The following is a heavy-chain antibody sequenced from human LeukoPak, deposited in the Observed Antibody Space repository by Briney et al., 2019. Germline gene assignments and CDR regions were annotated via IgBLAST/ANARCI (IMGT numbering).Heavy chain of an antibody. CDR1: GYTLTELS. D-gene: IGHD2-2*01. CDR3: ATAYCSSTSCYFDY. J-gene: IGHJ4*02. V-gene: IGHV1-24*01. Sequence: ASVKVSCKVSGYTLTELSMHWVRQAPGKGLEWMGGFDPEDGETIYAQKFQGRVTMTEDTSTDTAYMELSSLRSEDTAVYYCATAYCSSTSCYFDYWGQGTLVTVSP. CDR2: FDPEDGET.